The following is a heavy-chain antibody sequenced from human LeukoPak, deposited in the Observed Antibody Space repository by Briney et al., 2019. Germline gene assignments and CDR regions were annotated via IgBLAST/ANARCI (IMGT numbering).Heavy chain of an antibody. J-gene: IGHJ6*04. Sequence: GGSLRLSCAASGFTFSSYAMSWVRQAPGKGLEWVSAISGSGGSTYYADSVKGRFTISRDTSKNTLYLQMNSLRAEDTAVYYCAKDPGQQLVREDVWGKGTTVTVSS. CDR1: GFTFSSYA. CDR2: ISGSGGST. CDR3: AKDPGQQLVREDV. D-gene: IGHD6-13*01. V-gene: IGHV3-23*01.